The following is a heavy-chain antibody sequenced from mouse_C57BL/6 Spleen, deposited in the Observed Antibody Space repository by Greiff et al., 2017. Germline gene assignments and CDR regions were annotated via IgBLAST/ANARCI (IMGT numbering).Heavy chain of an antibody. CDR3: AREGGAGNGGVDY. V-gene: IGHV5-4*01. D-gene: IGHD1-1*02. J-gene: IGHJ4*01. CDR2: ISAGGSYT. Sequence: EVLLVESGGGLVKPGGSLKLSCAASGFTFTSYALSWVRQTPGKRLEWVATISAGGSYTYYPDNVKGRFTISRDKAKYNLYLRMSHLKSEDTAMYDCAREGGAGNGGVDYWGQGTSVTVSA. CDR1: GFTFTSYA.